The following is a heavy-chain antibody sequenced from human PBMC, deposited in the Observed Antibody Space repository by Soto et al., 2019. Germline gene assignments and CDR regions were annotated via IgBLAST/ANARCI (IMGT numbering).Heavy chain of an antibody. J-gene: IGHJ5*02. D-gene: IGHD5-12*01. CDR1: GGSFSGYY. Sequence: PSETLSLTCAVYGGSFSGYYWSWIRQPPGKGLEWIGYIYYSGSTNYNPSLKSRVTISVDTSKNQFSLKLSSVTAADTAVYYCARGSGYDYRWFDPWGQGTLVTVSS. CDR3: ARGSGYDYRWFDP. V-gene: IGHV4-59*01. CDR2: IYYSGST.